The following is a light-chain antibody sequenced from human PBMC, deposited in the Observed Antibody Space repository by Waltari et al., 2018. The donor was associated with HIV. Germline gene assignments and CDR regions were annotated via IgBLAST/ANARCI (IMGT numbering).Light chain of an antibody. J-gene: IGLJ1*01. V-gene: IGLV3-21*02. Sequence: SYVLTQPPSVSVAPGQAARISCGGFNIGSKSVHWYQQKPGQAPLLVVYDDDDRPSGIPERFSGSNSENTAALNISRVEAGDEADYYCQVWDSSSDHSVFGTGTKVTVL. CDR3: QVWDSSSDHSV. CDR2: DDD. CDR1: NIGSKS.